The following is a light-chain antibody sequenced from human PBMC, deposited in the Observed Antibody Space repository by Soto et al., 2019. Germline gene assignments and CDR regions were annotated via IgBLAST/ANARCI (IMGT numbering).Light chain of an antibody. Sequence: EIVMTQSPATLSVPPGGRATLSCRASQSVSSYLAWYQQRPGQPPRLLIYRASTRATGIPARFSGSGSGTEFSLTISSLQSEDFAVYYRQQYSTWTPRYTFGQGTKLEI. CDR1: QSVSSY. V-gene: IGKV3-15*01. J-gene: IGKJ2*01. CDR3: QQYSTWTPRYT. CDR2: RAS.